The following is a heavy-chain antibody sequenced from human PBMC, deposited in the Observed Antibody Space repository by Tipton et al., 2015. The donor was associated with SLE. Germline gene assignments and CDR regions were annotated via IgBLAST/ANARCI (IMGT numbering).Heavy chain of an antibody. J-gene: IGHJ5*02. D-gene: IGHD2-2*01. Sequence: GLVKPSETLSLTCSVSGGSISSRSHYCGWIRQPPGKGLEWIGNIYYGGGTYYNPSLESRVTISLDTSKNQFSLKLNSVTAADTAVYYCARSTDQNWFDPWGQGTLVTVSS. CDR1: GGSISSRSHY. V-gene: IGHV4-31*02. CDR3: ARSTDQNWFDP. CDR2: IYYGGGT.